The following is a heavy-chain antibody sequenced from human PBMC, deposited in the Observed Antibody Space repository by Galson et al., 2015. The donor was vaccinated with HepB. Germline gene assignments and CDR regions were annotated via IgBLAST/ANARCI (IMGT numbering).Heavy chain of an antibody. V-gene: IGHV3-48*01. CDR2: LSTTGTTI. CDR1: GFTFSTST. CDR3: ARVRLVARKFWFFVF. Sequence: SLRLSCAASGFTFSTSTMNWVRQAPGKGLEWVSYLSTTGTTIYYADSVKGRFTVSRDNAKNSLFLQMNSLRAEDTAVYYCARVRLVARKFWFFVFWGRGT. J-gene: IGHJ2*01. D-gene: IGHD6-6*01.